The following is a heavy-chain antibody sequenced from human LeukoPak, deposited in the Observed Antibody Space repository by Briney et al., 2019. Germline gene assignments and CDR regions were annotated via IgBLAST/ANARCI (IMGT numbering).Heavy chain of an antibody. CDR1: GFVFSSYS. J-gene: IGHJ4*02. CDR3: ARDLERGYSGYDFVS. D-gene: IGHD5-12*01. Sequence: GGSLRLSCAASGFVFSSYSMNWVRQAPGKGLEWVSFLIVGNGNQHYADSVKGRFTISRDDAKNSLYLQMNSLRAEDTAVYYCARDLERGYSGYDFVSWGQGTLVTVSS. CDR2: LIVGNGNQ. V-gene: IGHV3-48*01.